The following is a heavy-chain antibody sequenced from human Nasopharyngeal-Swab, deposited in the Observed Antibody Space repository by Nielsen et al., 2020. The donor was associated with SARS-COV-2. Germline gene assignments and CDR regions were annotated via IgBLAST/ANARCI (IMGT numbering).Heavy chain of an antibody. CDR1: GYIFNSYD. Sequence: ASVKVSCKASGYIFNSYDISWVRQARAQGLEWMGWIGAYNGTTNHEQKFQDKVTMTTDTSTSTVYMELRSLRSDDTAVYYCARHGVAEDYWGQGTLVTVSS. CDR3: ARHGVAEDY. CDR2: IGAYNGTT. D-gene: IGHD3-3*01. V-gene: IGHV1-18*01. J-gene: IGHJ4*02.